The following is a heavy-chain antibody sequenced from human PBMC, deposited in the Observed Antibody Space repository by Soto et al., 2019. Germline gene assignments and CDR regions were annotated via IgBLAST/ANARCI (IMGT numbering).Heavy chain of an antibody. CDR1: GDSISSYY. D-gene: IGHD4-17*01. CDR2: IYCSGNT. V-gene: IGHV4-59*01. CDR3: ARSNGDYGDY. J-gene: IGHJ4*02. Sequence: SETLSLTCTVSGDSISSYYWSWIRQPPGKGLEWIGYIYCSGNTNYNPSLKSRVTISVDTSKNQFSLKLSSVTAADTAMYYCARSNGDYGDYWSQGILVTVSS.